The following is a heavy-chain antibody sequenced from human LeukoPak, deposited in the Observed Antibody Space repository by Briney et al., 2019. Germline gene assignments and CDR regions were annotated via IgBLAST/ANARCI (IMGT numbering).Heavy chain of an antibody. CDR1: GDSIGNYY. CDR2: VHSSGNT. D-gene: IGHD3-22*01. V-gene: IGHV4-4*09. CDR3: ARGYFDTSGYSNPFDF. J-gene: IGHJ4*02. Sequence: PSETPSPTCTVSGDSIGNYYWSWIRQIPGKGLEWIGCVHSSGNTYHNPSLKSRVTISVDTSKNQFSLELSSVTAADTAVYFCARGYFDTSGYSNPFDFWGQGTLVTVSS.